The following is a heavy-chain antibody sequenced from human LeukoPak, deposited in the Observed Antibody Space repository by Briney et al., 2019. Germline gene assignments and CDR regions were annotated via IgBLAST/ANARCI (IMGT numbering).Heavy chain of an antibody. CDR2: IFYSGSA. CDR3: AREAAGNFDY. Sequence: SETLSLTCTVSGSSISSSSYYWGWIRQPPGKGLEWIGSIFYSGSAYYSPSLKSRVTISVDTSRNQLSMKLSSVTAADTAVYYCAREAAGNFDYWGQGTLVTVSS. J-gene: IGHJ4*02. V-gene: IGHV4-39*07. D-gene: IGHD6-13*01. CDR1: GSSISSSSYY.